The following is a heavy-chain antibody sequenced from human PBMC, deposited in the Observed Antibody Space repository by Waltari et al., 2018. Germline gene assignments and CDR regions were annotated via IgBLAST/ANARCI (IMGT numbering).Heavy chain of an antibody. CDR2: IYWNDDS. V-gene: IGHV2-5*01. Sequence: QITLKESGPTLVKPTQTHTLTCTFSGFSLSTSGVGMGWIRPPPGKALEWRAVIYWNDDSRYFPSLKSRLTIPKDTPITQVVLTMTNTDAVDTATDYCAQLTTYDFWSGGAYWYFDLWGRVTLVTVSS. CDR3: AQLTTYDFWSGGAYWYFDL. CDR1: GFSLSTSGVG. J-gene: IGHJ2*01. D-gene: IGHD3-3*01.